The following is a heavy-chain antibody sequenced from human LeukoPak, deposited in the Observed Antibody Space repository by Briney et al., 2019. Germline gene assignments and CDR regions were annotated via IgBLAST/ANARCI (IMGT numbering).Heavy chain of an antibody. Sequence: SETLSLTCAVSGGSISSGGYSWSWIRQPPGKGLEWIGYIYHSGSTYYNPSLKSRVTMTVDRSKNQFSLKLSSVTAADTAVYYCARGDYDYVWGSYRPITYWGQGTLVTVSS. CDR3: ARGDYDYVWGSYRPITY. CDR1: GGSISSGGYS. J-gene: IGHJ4*02. CDR2: IYHSGST. D-gene: IGHD3-16*02. V-gene: IGHV4-30-2*01.